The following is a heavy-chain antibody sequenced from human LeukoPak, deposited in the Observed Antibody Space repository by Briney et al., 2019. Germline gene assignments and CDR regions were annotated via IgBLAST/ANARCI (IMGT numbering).Heavy chain of an antibody. CDR1: GGSISSYH. CDR2: IYYSGST. D-gene: IGHD3-3*01. V-gene: IGHV4-59*01. Sequence: SETLSLTCTVSGGSISSYHWSWIRQPPGKGLEWIGYIYYSGSTNYNPSLKSRVTISVDTSKNQFSLKLSSVTAADTAVYYCARAPRNYDFFPTRGMDVWAKGPRSPSP. J-gene: IGHJ6*03. CDR3: ARAPRNYDFFPTRGMDV.